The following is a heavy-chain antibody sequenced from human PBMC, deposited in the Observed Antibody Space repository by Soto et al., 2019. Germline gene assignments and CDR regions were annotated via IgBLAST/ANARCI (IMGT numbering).Heavy chain of an antibody. V-gene: IGHV3-23*01. Sequence: GGSLRLSCAASGFTFSTYAMTWVRQAPGKGLEWVSTITGSDAGAYYADSVKGRFAISRDNSKHTLYLQMSSLRVEDTAMYYCASYDFPRSRSLDFWGQGTLVTVSS. CDR2: ITGSDAGA. D-gene: IGHD3-3*01. CDR1: GFTFSTYA. CDR3: ASYDFPRSRSLDF. J-gene: IGHJ4*02.